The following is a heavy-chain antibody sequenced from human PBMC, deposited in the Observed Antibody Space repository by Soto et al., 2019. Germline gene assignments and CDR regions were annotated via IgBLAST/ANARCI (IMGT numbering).Heavy chain of an antibody. V-gene: IGHV4-59*01. Sequence: QVQLQESGPGLVKPSETLSLTCTVSGGSISSYYWYWIRQPPGKGLEWIGYVHYSGSTNYNHALKSRVTRSVDTPKDQFCLKLSSVTAADTAVYYCARGMRESFHYYIMDVWGQGTTVTVSS. CDR3: ARGMRESFHYYIMDV. J-gene: IGHJ6*02. CDR2: VHYSGST. CDR1: GGSISSYY. D-gene: IGHD3-10*01.